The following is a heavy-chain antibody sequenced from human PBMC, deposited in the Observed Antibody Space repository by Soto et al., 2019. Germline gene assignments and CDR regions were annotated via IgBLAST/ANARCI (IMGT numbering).Heavy chain of an antibody. CDR2: ISWNSGSI. CDR1: GFTFDDYA. D-gene: IGHD5-12*01. Sequence: EVQLVESGGGLVQPGRSLRLSCAASGFTFDDYAMHWVRQAPGKGLEWASGISWNSGSIGYADSVKGRFTISRDNAKNSLYLQMNSLRAEDTALYYCAKDKYSGYDRYWYFDLWGRGTLVTVSS. CDR3: AKDKYSGYDRYWYFDL. V-gene: IGHV3-9*01. J-gene: IGHJ2*01.